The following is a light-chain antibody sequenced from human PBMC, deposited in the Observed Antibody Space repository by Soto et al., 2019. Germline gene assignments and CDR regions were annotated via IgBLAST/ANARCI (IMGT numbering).Light chain of an antibody. V-gene: IGLV1-40*01. J-gene: IGLJ1*01. Sequence: QSVLTQPPSVSGAPGQRVTISCTGTSSNIGAGYDVHWYQQLPGAAPKLLIYDNTNRPSGVPDRFSGSKSGTSASLAITGLQSEDEADYYCQSYENSISVSRVFGYGTKVTVL. CDR2: DNT. CDR3: QSYENSISVSRV. CDR1: SSNIGAGYD.